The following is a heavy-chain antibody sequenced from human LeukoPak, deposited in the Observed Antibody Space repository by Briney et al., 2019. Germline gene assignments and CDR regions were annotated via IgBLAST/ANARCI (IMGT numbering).Heavy chain of an antibody. V-gene: IGHV4-39*07. J-gene: IGHJ5*02. CDR1: GGSISSSSYY. Sequence: NPSETLSLTCTVSGGSISSSSYYWGWIRQPPGKGLEWIGSIYYSGSTYYNPSLKSRVTISVDTSKNQFSLKLSSVTAADTAVYYCARVSVITRFDPWGQGTLVTVSS. D-gene: IGHD1-20*01. CDR3: ARVSVITRFDP. CDR2: IYYSGST.